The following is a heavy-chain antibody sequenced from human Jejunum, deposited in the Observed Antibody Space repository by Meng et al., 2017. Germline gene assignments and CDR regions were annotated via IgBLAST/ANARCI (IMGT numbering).Heavy chain of an antibody. D-gene: IGHD6-19*01. V-gene: IGHV4-39*07. CDR1: GASISSGSNY. CDR3: ARGDQILSWAVAVRGALDI. Sequence: SETLSLTCTVSGASISSGSNYWGWIRQPPGKGLEWIGSIFNNGRTSYNPSLKSRVTISVDTSKNQISLKLDSVTAADTAVYYCARGDQILSWAVAVRGALDIWGRGTMVTVSS. CDR2: IFNNGRT. J-gene: IGHJ3*02.